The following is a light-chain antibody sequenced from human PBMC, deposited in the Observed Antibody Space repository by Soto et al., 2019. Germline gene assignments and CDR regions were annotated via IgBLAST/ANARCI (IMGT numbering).Light chain of an antibody. CDR3: QQYGSSPWT. J-gene: IGKJ1*01. Sequence: DIVLTQSPGTLSLSPGERATLSCRASQSVSSSYLAWYQQKPGQAPRLLIYGASSSATGIPDRFSGSGSGTDFTLTISRLEPEDFAVYYCQQYGSSPWTFGQGTKVDI. V-gene: IGKV3-20*01. CDR1: QSVSSSY. CDR2: GAS.